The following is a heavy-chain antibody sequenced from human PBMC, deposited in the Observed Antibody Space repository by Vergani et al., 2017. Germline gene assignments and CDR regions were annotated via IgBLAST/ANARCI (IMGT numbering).Heavy chain of an antibody. V-gene: IGHV3-9*02. Sequence: EVQLEESGGGFVLPGRSLRLSCVASGFTSAGYAMHWVRQAPGKGLEWVSGISWNSNSIGYADSVEGRFTIFRDNAKNSLYLQMNSLRAEDTALYYCAKHLGNSSGGGWSDPWGKGPLVTVAS. CDR3: AKHLGNSSGGGWSDP. D-gene: IGHD6-6*01. CDR1: GFTSAGYA. CDR2: ISWNSNSI. J-gene: IGHJ5*02.